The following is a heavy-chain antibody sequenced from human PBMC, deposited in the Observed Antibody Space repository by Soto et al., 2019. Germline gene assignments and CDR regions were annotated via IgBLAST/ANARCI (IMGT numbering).Heavy chain of an antibody. CDR3: AKVGVVVTAIQTYFDY. D-gene: IGHD2-21*02. CDR2: ISGSGGST. CDR1: GFTFSSYA. J-gene: IGHJ4*02. V-gene: IGHV3-23*01. Sequence: EVQLLESGGGLVQPGGSLRLSCAASGFTFSSYAMSWVRQAPGKGLEWVSAISGSGGSTYYADSVKGRFTISRDNSKNTLYLQMNRLRAEDTAVYYCAKVGVVVTAIQTYFDYWGQGTLVTVSS.